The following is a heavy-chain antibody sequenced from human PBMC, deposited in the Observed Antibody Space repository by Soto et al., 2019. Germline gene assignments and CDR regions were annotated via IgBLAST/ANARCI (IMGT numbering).Heavy chain of an antibody. D-gene: IGHD2-15*01. CDR3: AKDISWGQSDY. J-gene: IGHJ4*01. Sequence: DVKLVESGGGLVQPGESLRLSCAVSGFTFSSYWMNWFRQDPGMGLVWVATINPDGTNTQYADFVQGRFTVSRSNARTTLFLQMRGRSAEDTYLYACAKDISWGQSDYWGRGPLVHVSS. CDR2: INPDGTNT. V-gene: IGHV3-74*02. CDR1: GFTFSSYW.